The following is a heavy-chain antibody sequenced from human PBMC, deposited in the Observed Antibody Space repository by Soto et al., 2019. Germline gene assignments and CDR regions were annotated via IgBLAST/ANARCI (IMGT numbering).Heavy chain of an antibody. CDR1: GFTFSSYS. CDR2: ISSSSSTI. CDR3: AREYSYGYADYYYGMDV. J-gene: IGHJ6*02. Sequence: EVQLVESGGGLVQPGGSLRLSCAASGFTFSSYSMNWVRQAPGKGLEWVSYISSSSSTIYYADSVKGRFTISRDNAKKSLYLQMNSLRDEDTAVYYCAREYSYGYADYYYGMDVWGQGTTVTVSS. V-gene: IGHV3-48*02. D-gene: IGHD5-18*01.